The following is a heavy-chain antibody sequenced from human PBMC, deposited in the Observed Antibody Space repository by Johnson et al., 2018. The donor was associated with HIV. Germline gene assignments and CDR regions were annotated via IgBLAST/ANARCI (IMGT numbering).Heavy chain of an antibody. CDR2: ISYDGSNK. CDR1: GFTFSSYA. V-gene: IGHV3-30-3*01. CDR3: AKDRLTLDAFDI. Sequence: QVQLVESGGGVVQPGRSLRLSCAASGFTFSSYAMHWVRQAPGKGLEWVAVISYDGSNKYYADSVKGRFTISRDNSKNTLYLQMNSLRAEATAVYYCAKDRLTLDAFDIWGQGTMVTVSS. J-gene: IGHJ3*02. D-gene: IGHD1-14*01.